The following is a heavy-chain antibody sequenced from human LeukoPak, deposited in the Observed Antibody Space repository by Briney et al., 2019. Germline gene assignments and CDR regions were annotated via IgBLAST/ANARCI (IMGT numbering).Heavy chain of an antibody. Sequence: GGSLRLSCAASGFVFSSYDMNWVRQAPGKGLEWVSSISSSSSYIYYADSVKGRFTISRDNAKNSLYLQMNSLRAEDTAVYYCARDRASSAYGMDVWGQGTTVTVSS. CDR2: ISSSSSYI. D-gene: IGHD3-22*01. CDR1: GFVFSSYD. CDR3: ARDRASSAYGMDV. J-gene: IGHJ6*02. V-gene: IGHV3-21*01.